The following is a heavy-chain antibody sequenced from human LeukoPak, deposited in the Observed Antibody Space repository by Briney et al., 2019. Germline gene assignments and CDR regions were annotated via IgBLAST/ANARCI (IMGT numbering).Heavy chain of an antibody. J-gene: IGHJ4*02. V-gene: IGHV4-39*01. D-gene: IGHD3-22*01. Sequence: SETLSLTCTVSGGSISSGPYYWGWIRQPPGKGLEWIGNIYYGDNTYYNPSLKSRVTISIDTSKNQFYLKLSSLTAADTAVYYCARRDDSSGYHKIFDYWGPGTLVTVSS. CDR2: IYYGDNT. CDR1: GGSISSGPYY. CDR3: ARRDDSSGYHKIFDY.